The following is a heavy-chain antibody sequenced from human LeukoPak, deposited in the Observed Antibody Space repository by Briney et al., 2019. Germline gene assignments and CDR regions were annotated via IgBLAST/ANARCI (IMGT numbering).Heavy chain of an antibody. J-gene: IGHJ2*01. CDR2: ISAYTGVT. Sequence: ASVKVSCKTSGYTFLNYAVTWVRQAPGQGLEWVGWISAYTGVTYYAQNMQGRVALTADTSTATADMYLSSLRSDDTAVYYCARASLMITAGECYFDPWGRGTLVTVAS. D-gene: IGHD6-25*01. CDR1: GYTFLNYA. V-gene: IGHV1-18*01. CDR3: ARASLMITAGECYFDP.